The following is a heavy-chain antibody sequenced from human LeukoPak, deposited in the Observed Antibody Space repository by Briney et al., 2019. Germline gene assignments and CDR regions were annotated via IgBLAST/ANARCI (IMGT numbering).Heavy chain of an antibody. D-gene: IGHD6-13*01. CDR3: AKTYSSYSSNSEFDY. CDR2: ISAYNGNT. J-gene: IGHJ4*02. V-gene: IGHV1-18*01. Sequence: ASVKVSCKTSGYTSTSYGISWVRQAPGQGLEWMGWISAYNGNTNYAQKFQGRVTMTTHTSTTTAYMEVTSLISDDTAVYYCAKTYSSYSSNSEFDYWGQGTLVTVSS. CDR1: GYTSTSYG.